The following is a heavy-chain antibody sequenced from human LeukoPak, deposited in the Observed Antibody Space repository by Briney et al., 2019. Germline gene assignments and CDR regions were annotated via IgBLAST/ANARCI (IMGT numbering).Heavy chain of an antibody. J-gene: IGHJ4*02. Sequence: ASVKVSCKASGYFFANYGFAWVRQAPGQGLEWMAWINTYNGNTKYAQNLQGRVTVTTDTSTSTAYMELRSLTSDDTAVYYCAREPISSGTYYPRSDYWGQGTLVTVSS. D-gene: IGHD3-10*01. CDR1: GYFFANYG. V-gene: IGHV1-18*01. CDR2: INTYNGNT. CDR3: AREPISSGTYYPRSDY.